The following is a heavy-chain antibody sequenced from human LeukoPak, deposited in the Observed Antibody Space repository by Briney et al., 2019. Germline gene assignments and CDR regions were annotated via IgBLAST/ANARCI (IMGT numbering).Heavy chain of an antibody. J-gene: IGHJ4*02. Sequence: PGGSLRLSCAASGFTFSSYAIHWVRQAPGKGLEWVALISYDGSYKYYADSVKGRFTISRDNSKNTLYLQMNSLRADDTAVYYCARESAWYFDYWGQGTLVTVSS. V-gene: IGHV3-30-3*01. CDR1: GFTFSSYA. CDR2: ISYDGSYK. D-gene: IGHD3-3*01. CDR3: ARESAWYFDY.